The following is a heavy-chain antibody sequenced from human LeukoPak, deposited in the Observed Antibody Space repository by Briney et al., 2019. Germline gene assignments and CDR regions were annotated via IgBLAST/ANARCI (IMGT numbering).Heavy chain of an antibody. D-gene: IGHD3-10*01. V-gene: IGHV4-34*01. Sequence: SETLSLTCAVYGGSFSGYYWSWIRQPPGKGLEWIGEINHSGSTTYNPSLKSRVTISVDTSRNQFSLKLNSVTAADTAVYYCAKSNGYGLVDIWGQGTMVTVSS. J-gene: IGHJ3*02. CDR2: INHSGST. CDR1: GGSFSGYY. CDR3: AKSNGYGLVDI.